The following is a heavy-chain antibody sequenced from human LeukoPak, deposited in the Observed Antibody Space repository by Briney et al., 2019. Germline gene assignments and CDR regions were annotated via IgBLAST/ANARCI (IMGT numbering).Heavy chain of an antibody. J-gene: IGHJ4*02. CDR1: GGTFSSYA. Sequence: SVKVSCKASGGTFSSYAISWVRQAPGQGLEWMGRIIPILGIANYAQKFQGRVTITADKSTNTAYMELSSLRSEDTAVYYCARRVSIGDTPDYWGQGTLVTVSS. CDR3: ARRVSIGDTPDY. V-gene: IGHV1-69*04. D-gene: IGHD2-21*02. CDR2: IIPILGIA.